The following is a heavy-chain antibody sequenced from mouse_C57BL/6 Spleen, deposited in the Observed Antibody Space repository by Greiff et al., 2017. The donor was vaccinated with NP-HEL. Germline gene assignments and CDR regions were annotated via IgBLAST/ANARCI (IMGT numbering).Heavy chain of an antibody. D-gene: IGHD2-4*01. J-gene: IGHJ2*01. CDR1: GFTFSDYG. CDR2: ISRGSSTI. V-gene: IGHV5-17*01. Sequence: EVQRVESGGGLVKPGGSLKLSCAASGFTFSDYGMHWVSQGPEQGLEWVAYISRGSSTIYYADTVKGRFTISTDNAKNTLFLQVTSLRSEDTAVDYCARPPDYDGGGFDYWGQGTTLTVSS. CDR3: ARPPDYDGGGFDY.